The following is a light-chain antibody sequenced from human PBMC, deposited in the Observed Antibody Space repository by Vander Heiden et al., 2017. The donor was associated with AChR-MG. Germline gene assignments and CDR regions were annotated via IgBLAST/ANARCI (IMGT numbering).Light chain of an antibody. CDR2: LGS. V-gene: IGKV2-28*01. CDR1: QSLLHSNGYIY. CDR3: RQALQSPRT. Sequence: DIVMTQSPLSLPVTPGEPASISCRSSQSLLHSNGYIYLDWYLQKPGQSPQLLIYLGSNRASGVPDRFSGSGSGTDFTLKISRVEAEDVGVYYCRQALQSPRTFGQRTKVEIK. J-gene: IGKJ1*01.